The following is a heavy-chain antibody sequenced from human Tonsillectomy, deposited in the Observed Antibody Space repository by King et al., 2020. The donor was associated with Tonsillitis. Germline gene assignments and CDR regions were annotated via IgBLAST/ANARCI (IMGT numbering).Heavy chain of an antibody. CDR1: GFTFSSYW. Sequence: VQLVESGGGLVQPGGSLRLSCVASGFTFSSYWMSWVRQAPGKGLEWVANINQDGSEEYYVDSVKGRFTISRDNAKNSLYLQVNSLGVGDTAVYYWAREGAGAAAGRRAADIWGQGTMVTVSS. J-gene: IGHJ3*02. D-gene: IGHD6-13*01. CDR2: INQDGSEE. CDR3: AREGAGAAAGRRAADI. V-gene: IGHV3-7*01.